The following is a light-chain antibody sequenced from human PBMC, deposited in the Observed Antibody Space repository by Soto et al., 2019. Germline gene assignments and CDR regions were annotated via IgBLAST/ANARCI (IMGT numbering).Light chain of an antibody. J-gene: IGKJ1*01. V-gene: IGKV3-20*01. CDR2: GAS. CDR3: QQYGSSRWT. CDR1: QSVSSSY. Sequence: EIVLTQSPGTLSLSPGERATLSCRASQSVSSSYLAWYQQKPGQAPRLLIYGASSRATGIPDRFSGSGSGPDFTLTISRLEPEDFAVYYCQQYGSSRWTFGQGTKVEI.